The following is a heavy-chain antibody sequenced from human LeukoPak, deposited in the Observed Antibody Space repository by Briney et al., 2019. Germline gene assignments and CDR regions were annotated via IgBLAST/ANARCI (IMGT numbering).Heavy chain of an antibody. V-gene: IGHV4-39*07. Sequence: SETLPLTCTVSGGSISSSSYYWGWIRQPPGKGLEWIGSIYYSGSTYYNPSLKSRVTISVDTSKNQFSLKLSSVTAADTAVYYCARAVRGSSGYYFDYWGQGTLVTVSS. CDR1: GGSISSSSYY. CDR2: IYYSGST. J-gene: IGHJ4*02. CDR3: ARAVRGSSGYYFDY. D-gene: IGHD3-22*01.